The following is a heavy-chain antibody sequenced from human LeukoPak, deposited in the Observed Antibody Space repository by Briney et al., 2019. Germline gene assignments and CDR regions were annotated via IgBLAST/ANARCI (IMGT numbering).Heavy chain of an antibody. J-gene: IGHJ4*02. Sequence: GASVKVSCEASGYTFTSYAMHWVRQAPGQRLEWMGWIDAGNGNTKYSQKFQGRVTITRDTSASTAYMELSSLRSEDTAVYYCARGGYYDSRPFDYWGQGTPVTVSS. CDR3: ARGGYYDSRPFDY. CDR1: GYTFTSYA. V-gene: IGHV1-3*01. D-gene: IGHD3-22*01. CDR2: IDAGNGNT.